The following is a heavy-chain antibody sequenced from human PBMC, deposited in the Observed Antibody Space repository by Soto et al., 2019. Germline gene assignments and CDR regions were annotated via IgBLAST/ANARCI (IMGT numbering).Heavy chain of an antibody. CDR2: ISSSSSYT. CDR1: GFTFSDYY. CDR3: AREDASETYYYYYYGMDL. V-gene: IGHV3-11*05. Sequence: QVQLVESGGGLVKPGGSLRLSCAASGFTFSDYYMSWIRQAPGKGLEWVSYISSSSSYTNYADSMKGRFTISRDNAKNSLYMEMNSLRAVDMAVYYFAREDASETYYYYYYGMDLWGQGTTVIVS. D-gene: IGHD3-10*01. J-gene: IGHJ6*02.